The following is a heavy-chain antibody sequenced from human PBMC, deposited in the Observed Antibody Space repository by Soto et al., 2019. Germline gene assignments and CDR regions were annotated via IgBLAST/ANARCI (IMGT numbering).Heavy chain of an antibody. Sequence: QVQLVESGGGVVQPGRSLRLSCAASGFTFSSYAMHWVRRAPGKGLEWMAVMSYDGSNKYYADSVKGRFTISRDNSKNTLYLQMNSLGPEDTALDYCARDGGAYWGQGTLVIVSS. CDR2: MSYDGSNK. D-gene: IGHD3-16*01. J-gene: IGHJ4*02. V-gene: IGHV3-30-3*01. CDR1: GFTFSSYA. CDR3: ARDGGAY.